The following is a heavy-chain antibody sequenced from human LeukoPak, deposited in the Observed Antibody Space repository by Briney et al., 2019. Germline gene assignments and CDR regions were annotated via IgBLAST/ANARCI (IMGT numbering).Heavy chain of an antibody. Sequence: TGGSMRLSCAAYGFTVSSNYMSWVRQAPGKGLEWVSVIYSGGSTYYADSVKGRFTISRDNSKNTLYLQMNSLRAEDTAVYYCARASSSWYGFYYYYMDVWGKGTTVTVSS. CDR3: ARASSSWYGFYYYYMDV. CDR1: GFTVSSNY. V-gene: IGHV3-66*02. CDR2: IYSGGST. J-gene: IGHJ6*03. D-gene: IGHD6-13*01.